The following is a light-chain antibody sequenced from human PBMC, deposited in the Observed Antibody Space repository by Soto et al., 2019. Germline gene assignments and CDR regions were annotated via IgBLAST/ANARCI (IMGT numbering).Light chain of an antibody. CDR1: QSLVYSDGDTY. CDR3: MQGTHWPWT. V-gene: IGKV2-30*01. J-gene: IGKJ1*01. CDR2: KVS. Sequence: DVVMTQSPLSLPVTLGQPASISCMSAQSLVYSDGDTYLSWFQQRPGQSPRRLIYKVSNRDSGVPDRFSGSGSGTDFTLKISRGEAEDVGVYYCMQGTHWPWTFGQGTKVEIK.